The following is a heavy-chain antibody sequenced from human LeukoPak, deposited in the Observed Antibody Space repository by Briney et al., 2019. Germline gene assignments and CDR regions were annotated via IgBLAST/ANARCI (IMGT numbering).Heavy chain of an antibody. V-gene: IGHV3-48*03. D-gene: IGHD6-19*01. J-gene: IGHJ4*02. CDR2: ISSSGSTI. CDR3: ARDPIAVVGGGSFDY. Sequence: GGSLRLSCAASGFTFSSYEMNWVRQAPGKGLEWVSYISSSGSTIYYADSVKGRVTISRDNAKNSYYLEMNSLVAEDTAVYYCARDPIAVVGGGSFDYWGQGILVTVSS. CDR1: GFTFSSYE.